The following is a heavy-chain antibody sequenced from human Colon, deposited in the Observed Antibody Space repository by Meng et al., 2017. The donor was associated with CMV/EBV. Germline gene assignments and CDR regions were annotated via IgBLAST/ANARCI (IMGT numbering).Heavy chain of an antibody. CDR3: ARGSVTYYGMDV. J-gene: IGHJ6*02. CDR1: GFNFDDYG. D-gene: IGHD2-21*02. CDR2: ISKESKYI. Sequence: GGPLRLSCIASGFNFDDYGMNWVRQAPGKGLEWVSAISKESKYIWYANSVKGRITISRDNARNSLYLQVNSLRGEDTAVYYCARGSVTYYGMDVWGQGTTVTVSS. V-gene: IGHV3-21*01.